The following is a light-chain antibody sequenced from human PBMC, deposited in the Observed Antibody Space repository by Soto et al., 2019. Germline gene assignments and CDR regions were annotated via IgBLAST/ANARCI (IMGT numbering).Light chain of an antibody. CDR3: QQSYSSPPT. Sequence: DIQMTQSPSSLSASVEDRVIITCRASQSISNHLNWYQQKPGKAPKLLIFAASSLQCGVPSRFSGSISGPDFTLTIRSLQPEDFATYYCQQSYSSPPTFGQGTKVDIK. CDR2: AAS. J-gene: IGKJ1*01. CDR1: QSISNH. V-gene: IGKV1-39*01.